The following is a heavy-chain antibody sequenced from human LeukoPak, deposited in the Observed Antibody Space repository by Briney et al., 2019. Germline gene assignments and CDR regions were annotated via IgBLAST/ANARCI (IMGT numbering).Heavy chain of an antibody. CDR3: ARAQYTRGYQPLTAFDI. J-gene: IGHJ3*02. V-gene: IGHV3-48*04. CDR2: ISSSSSTI. D-gene: IGHD2-2*01. CDR1: GFTLSSYS. Sequence: GGSLRLSCAASGFTLSSYSMNWVRQAPGKGLEWVSYISSSSSTIYYADSVKGRFTISRDNAKNSLYLQMNSLRAEDTAVYYCARAQYTRGYQPLTAFDIWGQGTMVTVSS.